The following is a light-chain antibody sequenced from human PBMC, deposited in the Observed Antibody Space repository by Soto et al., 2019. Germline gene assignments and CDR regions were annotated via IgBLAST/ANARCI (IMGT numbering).Light chain of an antibody. J-gene: IGLJ1*01. V-gene: IGLV1-40*01. CDR3: QSYDSSLSGYV. CDR1: GSNIGAPYD. Sequence: QSVLTQPPSLSGAPGQRVTISCTGSGSNIGAPYDVHWYQHLPGTAPKLLIYGSTNRPSGVPGRFSGSKSGTSASLAITGLQAEDEDEYYCQSYDSSLSGYVFGAGTKLTVL. CDR2: GST.